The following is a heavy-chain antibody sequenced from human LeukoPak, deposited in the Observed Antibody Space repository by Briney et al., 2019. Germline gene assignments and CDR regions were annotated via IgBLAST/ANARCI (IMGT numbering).Heavy chain of an antibody. CDR3: ARDQTYYDFWSGPSSPPLDV. Sequence: GGSLRLSCAASGFTFDDHGMSWVRQAPGKGLEWVSGINWNGGSTGYADSVKGRFTISRDNAKNSLYLQMNSLRAEDTALYYCARDQTYYDFWSGPSSPPLDVWGKGTTVTVSS. CDR1: GFTFDDHG. D-gene: IGHD3-3*01. V-gene: IGHV3-20*04. J-gene: IGHJ6*04. CDR2: INWNGGST.